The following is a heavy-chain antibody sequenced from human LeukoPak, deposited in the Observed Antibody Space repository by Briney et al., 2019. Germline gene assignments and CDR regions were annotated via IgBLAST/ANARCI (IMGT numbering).Heavy chain of an antibody. D-gene: IGHD5-24*01. J-gene: IGHJ3*02. CDR1: GYTFTSYG. V-gene: IGHV1-18*01. CDR3: ASLAGGRDGHKSAFDI. Sequence: ASVKVSCKASGYTFTSYGISWVRQAPGQGLEWMGWISAYNGNTNYAQKLQGRVTMTTDTSTSTAYMELRSLRSDDTAVYYCASLAGGRDGHKSAFDIWGQGTMVTVSS. CDR2: ISAYNGNT.